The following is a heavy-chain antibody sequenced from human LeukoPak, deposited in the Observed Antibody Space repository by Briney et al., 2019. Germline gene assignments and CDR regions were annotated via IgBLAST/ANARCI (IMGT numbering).Heavy chain of an antibody. V-gene: IGHV4-59*01. CDR3: AKAAKYYFRSDTYYYFDY. D-gene: IGHD3-10*01. CDR1: SASISTYY. J-gene: IGHJ4*02. CDR2: IYHSGTS. Sequence: PSETLSLTCTVSSASISTYYWSWIRQPPGKGLEWIGYIYHSGTSNYNPSLKSRVTMSVDTSKSQFSLSLSSVTSADTTVYYCAKAAKYYFRSDTYYYFDYWGQRILVTVSS.